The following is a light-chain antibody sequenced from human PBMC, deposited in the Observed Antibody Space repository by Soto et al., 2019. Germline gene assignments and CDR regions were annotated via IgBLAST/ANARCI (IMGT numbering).Light chain of an antibody. CDR3: MQAAQFPWT. CDR1: QSLVYSDGDTY. V-gene: IGKV2-24*01. Sequence: DIVTTQTPLSSPVTLGQPASISCRSSQSLVYSDGDTYLSWLQQRPGQPPRLLIYKISNRLSGVPDRFSGSGAGTDFTLKISRVEAEDVGVYYCMQAAQFPWTFGQGTKVEIK. CDR2: KIS. J-gene: IGKJ1*01.